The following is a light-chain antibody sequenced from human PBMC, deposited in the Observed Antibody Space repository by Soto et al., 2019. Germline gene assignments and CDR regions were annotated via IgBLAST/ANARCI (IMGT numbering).Light chain of an antibody. Sequence: EIVRTQSPCTLSLSPADRATLSCRASQSVSSYLAWYQQKPGQAPRLLIYDASNRATGIPARFSGSGSGTDFTLTISSLEPEDFAVYYCQQRSNWPITFGQGTRLEIK. CDR2: DAS. J-gene: IGKJ5*01. CDR1: QSVSSY. V-gene: IGKV3-11*01. CDR3: QQRSNWPIT.